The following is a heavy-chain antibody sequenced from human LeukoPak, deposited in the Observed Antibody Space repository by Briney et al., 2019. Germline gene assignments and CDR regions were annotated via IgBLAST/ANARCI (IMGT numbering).Heavy chain of an antibody. D-gene: IGHD3-3*01. J-gene: IGHJ3*02. CDR3: ARVLVYDFWSGWSGSNPTDAFDI. Sequence: PGGSLRLSCAASGFTFSDYYMSWIRQAPGKGLEWVSYISSSGSTIYYADSVKGRFTISRDNAKNSLYLQMNSLRAEDTAVYYCARVLVYDFWSGWSGSNPTDAFDIWGQGTMVTVSS. V-gene: IGHV3-11*04. CDR2: ISSSGSTI. CDR1: GFTFSDYY.